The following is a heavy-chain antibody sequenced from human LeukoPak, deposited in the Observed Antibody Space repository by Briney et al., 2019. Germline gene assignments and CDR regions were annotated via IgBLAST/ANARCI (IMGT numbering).Heavy chain of an antibody. CDR1: GFTFDDYA. CDR2: ISWNGVNI. Sequence: GGPLRLSCAASGFTFDDYAIHWVRQTPGQGLEWVSGISWNGVNIGYADSVKGRFTISRDNAKNSLYLQMNSLRAEDTALYYCARDMEAMITQAFDYWGQGTLVTVSS. D-gene: IGHD5-12*01. CDR3: ARDMEAMITQAFDY. J-gene: IGHJ4*02. V-gene: IGHV3-9*01.